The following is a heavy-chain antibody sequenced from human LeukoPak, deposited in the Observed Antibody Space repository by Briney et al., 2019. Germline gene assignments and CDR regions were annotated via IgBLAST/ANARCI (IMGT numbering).Heavy chain of an antibody. V-gene: IGHV1-18*01. CDR3: ARDSNSGSYYASYYYMDV. D-gene: IGHD1-26*01. Sequence: ASVKVSCKASSYTFTSYGISWVRQAPGQGLEWMGWISAYNGNTNYAQKLQGRVNMTTDTSTSTAYMELRSLRSDDTAVYYCARDSNSGSYYASYYYMDVWGKGTTVTVSS. CDR1: SYTFTSYG. CDR2: ISAYNGNT. J-gene: IGHJ6*03.